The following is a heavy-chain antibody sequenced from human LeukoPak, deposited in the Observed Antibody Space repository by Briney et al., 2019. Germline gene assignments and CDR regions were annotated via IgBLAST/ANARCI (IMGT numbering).Heavy chain of an antibody. CDR3: AKVVAGNIDYYFDY. CDR2: LSGNGNTI. D-gene: IGHD2/OR15-2a*01. V-gene: IGHV3-23*01. J-gene: IGHJ4*02. Sequence: GGSLRLSCAASGFTFSTYAMSWVRQAPGKGLECVSALSGNGNTIYYADSVKGRFTIPRDNSKNTVYLQMRNLRVEHTAVYYCAKVVAGNIDYYFDYWGQGILVAVSS. CDR1: GFTFSTYA.